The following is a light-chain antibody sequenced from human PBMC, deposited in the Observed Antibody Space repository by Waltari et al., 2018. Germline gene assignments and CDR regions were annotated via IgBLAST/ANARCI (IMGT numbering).Light chain of an antibody. CDR3: SSYTRSSTWV. V-gene: IGLV2-14*01. CDR2: EAT. Sequence: QSALTQPASVSGSPGQSITISFTGTISDVGAYKYVSWYQHHPGKAPKLMIYEATNGPPGSSNRVSGSKSGNTASLTISGLQAEDEADYYCSSYTRSSTWVFGGGTKLTVL. CDR1: ISDVGAYKY. J-gene: IGLJ2*01.